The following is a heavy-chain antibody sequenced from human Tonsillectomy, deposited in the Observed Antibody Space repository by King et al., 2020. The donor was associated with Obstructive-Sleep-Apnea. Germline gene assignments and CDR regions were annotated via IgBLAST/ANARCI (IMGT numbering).Heavy chain of an antibody. V-gene: IGHV4-38-2*02. CDR1: GYAISRDFY. CDR3: ARVGPSQTDY. D-gene: IGHD3-16*01. CDR2: IVHSVST. J-gene: IGHJ4*02. Sequence: VQLQESGPGLVKPSETLSLTCTVSGYAISRDFYWGWIQQPPGKGVEWSEAIVHSVSTYYNPSLKSLVTISVDTSKNQFSRRPRSVTAADTAVYYCARVGPSQTDYWGQGTLVTVSS.